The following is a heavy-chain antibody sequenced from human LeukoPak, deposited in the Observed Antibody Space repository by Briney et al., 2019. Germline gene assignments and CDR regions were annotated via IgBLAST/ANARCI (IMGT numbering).Heavy chain of an antibody. CDR2: INHSGST. V-gene: IGHV4-34*01. D-gene: IGHD3-16*02. CDR3: ARVFPPFILGLSYFDY. CDR1: GGSFSGYY. Sequence: SETLSLTCAVYGGSFSGYYWSWIRQPPGKGLEWIGEINHSGSTNYNPSLKSRVTISVDTSKNQFSLKLSSVTAADTAVYYCARVFPPFILGLSYFDYWGQGTLVTVSS. J-gene: IGHJ4*02.